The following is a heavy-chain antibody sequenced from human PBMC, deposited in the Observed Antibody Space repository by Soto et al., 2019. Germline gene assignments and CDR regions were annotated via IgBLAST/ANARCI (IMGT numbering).Heavy chain of an antibody. D-gene: IGHD2-2*01. J-gene: IGHJ4*02. CDR3: AKAFCSSTSCHGGYFDN. CDR2: ISGSGGST. V-gene: IGHV3-23*01. CDR1: GFTFSTYA. Sequence: PGGSLRLSCAASGFTFSTYAMSWVRQAPGKGLEWVSAISGSGGSTYYADSVKGRFTISRDNSKNTLYLQMNSLRAEDTAVYFCAKAFCSSTSCHGGYFDNWGQGTLVTVSS.